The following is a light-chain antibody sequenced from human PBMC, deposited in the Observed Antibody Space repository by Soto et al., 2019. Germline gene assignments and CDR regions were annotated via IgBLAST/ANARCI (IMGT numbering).Light chain of an antibody. Sequence: DIQMTQSPSAMSASVGDRVTIICRASQGIGSFLTWFQQKPGKVPKRLIYGTSNLQNGVPARFSGTGSGKEFTLTISGLQPEDFATYFCLQRGGYPFTFGVGTKVEIK. CDR3: LQRGGYPFT. J-gene: IGKJ4*01. CDR1: QGIGSF. CDR2: GTS. V-gene: IGKV1-17*03.